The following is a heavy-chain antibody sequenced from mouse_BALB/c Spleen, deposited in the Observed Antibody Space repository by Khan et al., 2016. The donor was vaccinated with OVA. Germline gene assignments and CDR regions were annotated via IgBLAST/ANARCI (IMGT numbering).Heavy chain of an antibody. CDR1: GYIFTSYW. V-gene: IGHV1-7*01. Sequence: VQLQESGAELAKPGASVKMSCKASGYIFTSYWMHWVKQRPGQGLEWIGYINPATDYTEYNQKFKNKATLTADKSSSTAYMQLSSLTSEDSAVYYCVNHGSSSAWFTYGGQGTPVTVSA. D-gene: IGHD1-1*01. CDR2: INPATDYT. J-gene: IGHJ3*01. CDR3: VNHGSSSAWFTY.